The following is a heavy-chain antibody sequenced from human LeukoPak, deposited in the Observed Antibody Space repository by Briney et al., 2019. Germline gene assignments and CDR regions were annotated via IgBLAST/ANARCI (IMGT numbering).Heavy chain of an antibody. CDR1: GYTFTGYY. V-gene: IGHV1-2*02. Sequence: ASVKVSCKASGYTFTGYYTHWVRQAPGQGLEWMGWINPNSGGTNYAQKFQGRVTMTRDTSISTAYMELSRLRSDDTAVYYCARCNRIAAAGTDAFDIWGQGTMVTVSS. CDR2: INPNSGGT. CDR3: ARCNRIAAAGTDAFDI. D-gene: IGHD6-13*01. J-gene: IGHJ3*02.